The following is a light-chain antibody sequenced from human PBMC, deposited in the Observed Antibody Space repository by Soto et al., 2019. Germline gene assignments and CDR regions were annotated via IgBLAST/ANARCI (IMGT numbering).Light chain of an antibody. Sequence: EIVLTQSPGTLSLSPGERATLSCRASQSVSSSYLAWYQQKPGQAPRLLIYGASSRATGIPDRFIGSGSGTDFTLTISRLEPEDFAEYYCQQYGSSPALTFGGGTKVEIK. J-gene: IGKJ4*01. CDR1: QSVSSSY. CDR3: QQYGSSPALT. CDR2: GAS. V-gene: IGKV3-20*01.